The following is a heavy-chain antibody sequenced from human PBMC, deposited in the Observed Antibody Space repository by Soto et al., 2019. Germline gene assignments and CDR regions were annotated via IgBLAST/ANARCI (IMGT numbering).Heavy chain of an antibody. J-gene: IGHJ4*02. Sequence: PSETLSLTCTVSGGSLRSGSYYWSWIRQPPGKVLEWIGYIYHGGATTYNASLKSRVTIXXXXSXKXFXLXVXSVTXADTAVYFCARDSSGRHDYWGQGTLVTVSS. V-gene: IGHV4-61*01. D-gene: IGHD3-22*01. CDR1: GGSLRSGSYY. CDR3: ARDSSGRHDY. CDR2: IYHGGAT.